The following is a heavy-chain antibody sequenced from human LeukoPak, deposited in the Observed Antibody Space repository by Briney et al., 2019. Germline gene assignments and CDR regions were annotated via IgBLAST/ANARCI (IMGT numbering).Heavy chain of an antibody. CDR3: ARGLRPPDYYYYYGMDV. Sequence: GGSLRLSCAASGFTASSNYMSWVRQAPGKGLEWVSAIYSGGSTYYADSVKGRFTISRDNSKNTLYLQMNSLRAEDTAVYYCARGLRPPDYYYYYGMDVWGQGTTVTVSS. CDR1: GFTASSNY. CDR2: IYSGGST. V-gene: IGHV3-66*01. D-gene: IGHD3-16*01. J-gene: IGHJ6*02.